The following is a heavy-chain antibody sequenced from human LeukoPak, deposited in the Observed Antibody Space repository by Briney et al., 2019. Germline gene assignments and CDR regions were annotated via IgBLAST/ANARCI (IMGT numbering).Heavy chain of an antibody. CDR3: ASAAVAGTETAY. Sequence: AVKVSCKASGYTFTSYDINWVRQATGQGLEWMGWMNPNSGNTGYAQKFQGGVTMTRNTSISTAYMELSSLRSEDTAVYYCASAAVAGTETAYWGQGTLVTVSS. D-gene: IGHD6-19*01. J-gene: IGHJ4*02. CDR2: MNPNSGNT. CDR1: GYTFTSYD. V-gene: IGHV1-8*01.